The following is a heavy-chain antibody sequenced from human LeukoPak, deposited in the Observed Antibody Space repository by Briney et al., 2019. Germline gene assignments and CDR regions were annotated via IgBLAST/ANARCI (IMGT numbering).Heavy chain of an antibody. CDR1: GFTFSSYG. CDR3: AKGSYCTNGVCYPDDYYYYYYMDV. V-gene: IGHV3-23*01. CDR2: ISGSGGST. J-gene: IGHJ6*03. Sequence: PGGSLRLSCAASGFTFSSYGMHWVRQAPGKGLEWVSAISGSGGSTYYADSVKGRFTISRDNSKNTLYLQMNSLRAEDTAVYYCAKGSYCTNGVCYPDDYYYYYYMDVWGKGTTVTVSS. D-gene: IGHD2-8*01.